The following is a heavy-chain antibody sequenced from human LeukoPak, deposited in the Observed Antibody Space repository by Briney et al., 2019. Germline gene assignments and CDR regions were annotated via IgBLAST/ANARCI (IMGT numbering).Heavy chain of an antibody. CDR3: AKDRPYCSSTSCPDY. D-gene: IGHD2-2*01. Sequence: GGSLRLSCAASGFTFSTYAMSWVRQAPGKGLAWVSAISDSGGSTYYADSVKGRFTISRDNSKNTLYLQMNSLRAEDTAVYYCAKDRPYCSSTSCPDYWGQGTLVTVSS. V-gene: IGHV3-23*01. CDR2: ISDSGGST. CDR1: GFTFSTYA. J-gene: IGHJ4*02.